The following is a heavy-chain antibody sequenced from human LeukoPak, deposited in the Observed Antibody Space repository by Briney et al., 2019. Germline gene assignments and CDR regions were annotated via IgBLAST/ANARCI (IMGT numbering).Heavy chain of an antibody. CDR2: ASYYVGKQ. D-gene: IGHD1-1*01. Sequence: PGGSLTLSCAASGFTFSDYAMSWVRQAPGKGLEWVSTASYYVGKQYYADSVRGRFTVSRDNSRNTVSLQMSSLRVEDTGIYYCAKAGIGADGAGFLCEYWGQGTLVTVSS. CDR3: AKAGIGADGAGFLCEY. J-gene: IGHJ4*02. CDR1: GFTFSDYA. V-gene: IGHV3-23*01.